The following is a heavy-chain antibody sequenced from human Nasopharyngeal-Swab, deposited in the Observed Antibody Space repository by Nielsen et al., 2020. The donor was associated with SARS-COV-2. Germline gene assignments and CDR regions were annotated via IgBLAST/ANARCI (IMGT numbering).Heavy chain of an antibody. V-gene: IGHV1-2*06. D-gene: IGHD6-6*01. CDR2: INPNSGGT. CDR1: GYTFTGYY. Sequence: ASVKVSCKASGYTFTGYYMHWVRQAPGQGLEWMGRINPNSGGTNYAQKFQGRVTMTRDTSISTAYMELSSLRSDDTAVYYCARVGDFEYSSSFFDYWGQGTLVTVSS. J-gene: IGHJ4*02. CDR3: ARVGDFEYSSSFFDY.